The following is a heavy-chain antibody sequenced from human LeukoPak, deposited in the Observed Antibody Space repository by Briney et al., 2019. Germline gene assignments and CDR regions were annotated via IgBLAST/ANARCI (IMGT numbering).Heavy chain of an antibody. CDR1: GFTFSNFA. CDR3: AQDRAWIEFYF. Sequence: PGGSLRLSCAASGFTFSNFAISWVRQAPGKGLEWVSGISPGGDTPYYADSVRGRFTISRDNSKNTMYLQMNSLRAEDTAVYYCAQDRAWIEFYFWGQGTLVTVSS. D-gene: IGHD5-12*01. CDR2: ISPGGDTP. V-gene: IGHV3-23*01. J-gene: IGHJ4*02.